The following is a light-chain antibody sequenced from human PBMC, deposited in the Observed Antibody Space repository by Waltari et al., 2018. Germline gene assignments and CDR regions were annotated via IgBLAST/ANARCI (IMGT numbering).Light chain of an antibody. Sequence: DIQMTQSPSSLSASVGDRVTITWRASQGISNYLAWYQQKPGGVPKLLIYSASTLQSGVPSRFSGSGSGTDFTLDIRSLQPEDGATYYCQIYNSAPLTFGGGTKVEIK. CDR1: QGISNY. CDR3: QIYNSAPLT. CDR2: SAS. J-gene: IGKJ4*01. V-gene: IGKV1-27*01.